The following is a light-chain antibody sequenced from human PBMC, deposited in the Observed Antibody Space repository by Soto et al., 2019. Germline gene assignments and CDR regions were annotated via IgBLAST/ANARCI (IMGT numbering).Light chain of an antibody. J-gene: IGKJ1*01. V-gene: IGKV1-39*01. CDR2: DAS. CDR3: QQSYSTPRT. Sequence: DIQMTQSPSSLSASEGDRVTITCQASQDISNYLNWYQQKPGKAPKLLIYDASNLQSGVPSRFSGSGSGTDFTLTISSLQPEDFATYYCQQSYSTPRTFGQRTKVDI. CDR1: QDISNY.